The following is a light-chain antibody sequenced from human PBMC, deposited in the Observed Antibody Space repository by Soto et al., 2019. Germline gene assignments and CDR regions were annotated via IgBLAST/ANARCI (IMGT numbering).Light chain of an antibody. V-gene: IGKV1-5*01. Sequence: DIQMTQSPSTLSASVGDRVTITCRASQSISSWLAWYQQKPGKAPKIMIYDASSLESGVPSRFSGSGSGTEGTLTISSLKPDDFSTYYCQQYNSYSITFGQGTRLEIK. J-gene: IGKJ5*01. CDR2: DAS. CDR1: QSISSW. CDR3: QQYNSYSIT.